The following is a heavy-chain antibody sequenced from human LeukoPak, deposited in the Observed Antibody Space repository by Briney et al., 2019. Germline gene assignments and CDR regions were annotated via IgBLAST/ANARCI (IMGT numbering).Heavy chain of an antibody. Sequence: RGSLRLSCAASGFSFSTYGMHWVRQAPGKGLEWVAVIWYDGNNKYYADSVKGRFTISRDNSKNTLFLQMNSLRAEDSAVYYCARAPPYCSGGACYFDYWGQGTLVTVSS. J-gene: IGHJ4*02. CDR1: GFSFSTYG. V-gene: IGHV3-33*01. CDR2: IWYDGNNK. D-gene: IGHD2-15*01. CDR3: ARAPPYCSGGACYFDY.